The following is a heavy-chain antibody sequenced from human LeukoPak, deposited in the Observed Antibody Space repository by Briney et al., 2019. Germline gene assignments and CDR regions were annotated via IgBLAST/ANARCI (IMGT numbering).Heavy chain of an antibody. J-gene: IGHJ4*02. V-gene: IGHV1-18*01. CDR3: ARVHSSGYYYGGDY. Sequence: ASVKVSCKASGYTFTSYGISWVRQAPGQGLEWMGFISAYNGNTNYVHKLQGRVTLTTDTYTSTAYMELRSLRSDDTAVYYCARVHSSGYYYGGDYWGQGTLVTVSS. CDR1: GYTFTSYG. CDR2: ISAYNGNT. D-gene: IGHD3-22*01.